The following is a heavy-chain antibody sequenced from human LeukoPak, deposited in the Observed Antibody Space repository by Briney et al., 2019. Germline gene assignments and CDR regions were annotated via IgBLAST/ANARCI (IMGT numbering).Heavy chain of an antibody. CDR1: GGSISSGDYY. D-gene: IGHD3-10*01. CDR2: IYYSGST. CDR3: ARDSRITLKDY. Sequence: PSETLSLTCTVSGGSISSGDYYWSWIRQPPGKGLEWIGYIYYSGSTYYNPSLKSRVTISVDTSKNQFSLKLSSVTAADTAVYYCARDSRITLKDYWGQGTLVTVSS. J-gene: IGHJ4*02. V-gene: IGHV4-30-4*01.